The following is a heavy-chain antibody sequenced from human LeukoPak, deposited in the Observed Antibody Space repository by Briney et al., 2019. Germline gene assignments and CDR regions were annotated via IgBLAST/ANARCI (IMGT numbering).Heavy chain of an antibody. D-gene: IGHD3-10*01. V-gene: IGHV3-7*03. CDR2: IKQDGSEK. J-gene: IGHJ4*02. CDR3: ARGSGSYYSY. Sequence: GGSLRLSCAASGLTFSSCWMSWVRQAPGKGLEWVANIKQDGSEKYYVDSVKGRFTISRDNAKNSLYLQMNSLRAEDTAVYYCARGSGSYYSYWGQGTLVTVSS. CDR1: GLTFSSCW.